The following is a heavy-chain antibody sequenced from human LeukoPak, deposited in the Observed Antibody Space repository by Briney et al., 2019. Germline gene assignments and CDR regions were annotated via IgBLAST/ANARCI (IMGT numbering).Heavy chain of an antibody. CDR3: ARGGGTEWLLVPFEY. CDR2: ISAYNGNT. V-gene: IGHV1-18*01. D-gene: IGHD3-22*01. Sequence: ASVKVSCKASGYTFTSYGISWVRQAPGQGLEWMGWISAYNGNTNYAQKLQGRVTMTTDTSTSTAYMELRSLRSEDTAVYYCARGGGTEWLLVPFEYWGQGTLVTVSS. CDR1: GYTFTSYG. J-gene: IGHJ4*02.